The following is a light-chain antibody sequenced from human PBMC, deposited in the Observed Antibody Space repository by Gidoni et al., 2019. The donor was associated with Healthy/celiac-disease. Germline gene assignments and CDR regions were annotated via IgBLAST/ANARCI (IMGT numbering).Light chain of an antibody. CDR1: QSVSSN. Sequence: EIVMTQSPATLSVSPGERATLSCRASQSVSSNLAWYQQKPGQAPRLLIYGASTRATGSPARFSGSGSGTEFTLTISSLQSEDFAVYYCQQYNNWLLFTFGPGTKVEIK. V-gene: IGKV3-15*01. CDR3: QQYNNWLLFT. J-gene: IGKJ3*01. CDR2: GAS.